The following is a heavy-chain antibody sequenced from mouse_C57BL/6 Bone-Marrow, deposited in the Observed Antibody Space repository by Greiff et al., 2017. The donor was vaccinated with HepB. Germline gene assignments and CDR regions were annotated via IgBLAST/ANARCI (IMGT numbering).Heavy chain of an antibody. CDR3: ARRASYGSSYGYFDV. J-gene: IGHJ1*03. Sequence: LQQSGAELVRPGASVKMSCKASGYTFTSYNMHWVKQTPRQGLEWIGAIYPGNGDTSYNQKFKGKATLTVNKSSSTAYMQLSSLTSEDSAVYFCARRASYGSSYGYFDVWGTGTTVTVSS. CDR2: IYPGNGDT. V-gene: IGHV1-12*01. D-gene: IGHD1-1*01. CDR1: GYTFTSYN.